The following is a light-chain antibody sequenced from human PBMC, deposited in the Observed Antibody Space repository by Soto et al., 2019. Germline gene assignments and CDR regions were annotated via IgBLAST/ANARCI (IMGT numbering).Light chain of an antibody. CDR2: GNN. CDR3: QSFDTNLSVSV. CDR1: SSNIGAGYD. Sequence: QSVLTQPPSVSGAPGQRVTISCSGTSSNIGAGYDVHWYHQVPGTAPKLLIYGNNNRPSGVPDRFSGSRSGTSASLAITGLQAEDEADSYGQSFDTNLSVSVVGGGTKVTV. V-gene: IGLV1-40*01. J-gene: IGLJ3*02.